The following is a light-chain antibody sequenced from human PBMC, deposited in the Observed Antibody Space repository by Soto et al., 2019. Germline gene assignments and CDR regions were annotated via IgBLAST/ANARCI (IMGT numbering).Light chain of an antibody. V-gene: IGLV2-8*01. CDR1: SSDIGGYNS. CDR2: DAS. CDR3: SSYTDRNNLV. Sequence: QSVLTQSPSASGSPGQSVTISCTGTSSDIGGYNSVSWYQQHPGKAPKVMIYDASKRPSGVPDRFSGSKSGNTASLTVSALAAEDEADYYCSSYTDRNNLVFGGGTKLTVL. J-gene: IGLJ2*01.